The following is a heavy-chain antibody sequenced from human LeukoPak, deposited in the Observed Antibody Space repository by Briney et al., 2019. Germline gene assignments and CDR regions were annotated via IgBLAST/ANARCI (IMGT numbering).Heavy chain of an antibody. CDR1: GYTFTGYY. CDR3: ARTAYDSGIRVSLLTD. D-gene: IGHD3-10*01. CDR2: INPNSGGT. Sequence: GASVKVSCKASGYTFTGYYIHWVRQAPGQGLEWMGWINPNSGGTNYAQNFQGRVTMTRDTSINTAYMELSRLRSDDTAVYYCARTAYDSGIRVSLLTDWGQGTLVTVSS. V-gene: IGHV1-2*02. J-gene: IGHJ4*02.